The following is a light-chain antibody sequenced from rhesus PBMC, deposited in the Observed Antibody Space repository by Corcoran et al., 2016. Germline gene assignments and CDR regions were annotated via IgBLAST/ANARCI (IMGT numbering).Light chain of an antibody. V-gene: IGLV3-29*01. CDR3: QVWDSSSDQDV. Sequence: SYDVTQPRSVSVSPGQTARITCGGENIGNKYVHWYQQRPGQAPALVIYKDDNRPSGLPERISGSNSGNTATLTIGGVEAGDEADYYCQVWDSSSDQDVFGSGTKLTVL. CDR1: NIGNKY. CDR2: KDD. J-gene: IGLJ6*01.